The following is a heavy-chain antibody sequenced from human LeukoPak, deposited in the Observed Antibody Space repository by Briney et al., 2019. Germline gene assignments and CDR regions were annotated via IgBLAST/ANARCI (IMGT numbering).Heavy chain of an antibody. Sequence: GGSLRLSCAASGFTFSSYWMSWVRQAPGKGLEWVANINKDGGEKYYVDSVKGRFTISRDNAKNSLYLQMNSLRADDTAVYYCVKDREDYGDYGAFDYWGQGSLVLVSS. CDR3: VKDREDYGDYGAFDY. V-gene: IGHV3-7*03. CDR2: INKDGGEK. J-gene: IGHJ4*02. CDR1: GFTFSSYW. D-gene: IGHD4-17*01.